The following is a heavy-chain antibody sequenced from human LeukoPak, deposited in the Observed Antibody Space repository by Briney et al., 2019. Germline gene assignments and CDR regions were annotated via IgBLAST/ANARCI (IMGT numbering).Heavy chain of an antibody. CDR3: VREVYEGNWFDP. Sequence: PGGSLRLSCAASGFTFSTCAMHWVRQAQGKGLEYVAAISGNGDSTYYANSVKGRFTISRDNSKNTLYLHMGSLRPEDMAVYYCVREVYEGNWFDPWGQGTLVTVSS. CDR2: ISGNGDST. CDR1: GFTFSTCA. V-gene: IGHV3-64*01. J-gene: IGHJ5*02. D-gene: IGHD2-8*01.